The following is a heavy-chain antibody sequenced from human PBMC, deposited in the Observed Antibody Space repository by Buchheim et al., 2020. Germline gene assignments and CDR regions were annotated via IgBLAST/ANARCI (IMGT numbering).Heavy chain of an antibody. D-gene: IGHD3-22*01. CDR3: ARDHSSDGMDV. CDR1: GGSVSSGSYY. V-gene: IGHV4-61*03. J-gene: IGHJ6*02. CDR2: IYYSGST. Sequence: QVQLQESGPGLVKPSETLSLTCTVSGGSVSSGSYYWSWIRQPPGKGLEWIGYIYYSGSTNYNPSLKSRVTISVDTSKNHFSLKLSSVTAADTAVYYCARDHSSDGMDVWGQGTT.